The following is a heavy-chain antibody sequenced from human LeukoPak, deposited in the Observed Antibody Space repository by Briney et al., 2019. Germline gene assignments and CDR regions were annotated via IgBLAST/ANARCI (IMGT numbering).Heavy chain of an antibody. CDR2: MNPNSGNT. J-gene: IGHJ4*02. Sequence: ASVKVSCKASGYTFTSYDINWVRQATGQGLEWMGWMNPNSGNTGYAQKFQGRVTMTRNTSISTAYMGLSSLRSEDTAVYYCARASRVSPCGGDCYSKHWGQGTLVTVSS. D-gene: IGHD2-21*02. V-gene: IGHV1-8*01. CDR1: GYTFTSYD. CDR3: ARASRVSPCGGDCYSKH.